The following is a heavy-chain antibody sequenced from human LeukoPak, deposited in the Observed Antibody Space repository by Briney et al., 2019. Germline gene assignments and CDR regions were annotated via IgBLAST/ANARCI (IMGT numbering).Heavy chain of an antibody. CDR2: MNPNSGNT. D-gene: IGHD3-3*01. V-gene: IGHV1-8*03. Sequence: ASVKVSXKASGYTFTSYDINWVRQATGQGLEWMGWMNPNSGNTGYAQKFQGRVTITRNTSISTAYMELSSLRSEDTAVYYCAREYYDFWSGYYKVDYFDYWGQGTLVTVSS. CDR1: GYTFTSYD. CDR3: AREYYDFWSGYYKVDYFDY. J-gene: IGHJ4*02.